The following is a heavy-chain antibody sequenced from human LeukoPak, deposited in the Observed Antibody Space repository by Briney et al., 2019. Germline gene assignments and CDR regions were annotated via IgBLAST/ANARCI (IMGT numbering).Heavy chain of an antibody. CDR1: GFTFSNCW. D-gene: IGHD4-23*01. Sequence: GGSLRLSCVASGFTFSNCWMTWVRQAPGKGLEWVADIKPDGSETHYVDSVKGRFTISRGSAKNSLYLQMNSLRAEDTAVFYCARALDYGGNAHFDYWGQGTLVTVSS. CDR2: IKPDGSET. V-gene: IGHV3-7*01. CDR3: ARALDYGGNAHFDY. J-gene: IGHJ4*02.